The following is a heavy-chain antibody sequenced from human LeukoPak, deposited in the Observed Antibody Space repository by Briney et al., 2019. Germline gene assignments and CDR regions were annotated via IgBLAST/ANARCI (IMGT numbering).Heavy chain of an antibody. CDR1: GFTFSSYG. Sequence: PGGSLRLSCAASGFTFSSYGMHWVRQAPGKGLEWVAFIRYDGSNKYYADSVKGRFTISRDNSKNTLYLQMNSLRAEDTAVYYCAKDGPYGDYSFDYWGQGTLVTVSS. V-gene: IGHV3-30*02. J-gene: IGHJ4*02. CDR3: AKDGPYGDYSFDY. CDR2: IRYDGSNK. D-gene: IGHD4-17*01.